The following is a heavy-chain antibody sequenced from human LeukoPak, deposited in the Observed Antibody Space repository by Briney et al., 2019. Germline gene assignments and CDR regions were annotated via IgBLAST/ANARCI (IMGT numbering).Heavy chain of an antibody. CDR3: ARVYYDFWSGYYYYYMDV. V-gene: IGHV4-59*01. CDR2: IYYSGST. D-gene: IGHD3-3*01. CDR1: GGSISSYY. Sequence: SETLSLTCTVSGGSISSYYWSWIRQPPGKGLEWIGYIYYSGSTNYNPSLKSRVSISVDTSKNQFSLKLSSVTAADTAVYYCARVYYDFWSGYYYYYMDVWDKGTTVTVSS. J-gene: IGHJ6*03.